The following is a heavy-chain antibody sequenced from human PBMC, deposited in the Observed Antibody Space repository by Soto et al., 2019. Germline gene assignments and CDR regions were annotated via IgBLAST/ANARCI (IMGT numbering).Heavy chain of an antibody. D-gene: IGHD4-17*01. CDR1: GVTFTIYA. CDR2: ISGSGGTT. Sequence: PGGSLRLSCAVSGVTFTIYAMNWVRQAPGKGLEWVSGISGSGGTTYYADSVKGRFTISRDNSRNTLYVQMNSLRVEDTAVYFCEKGGDYRAFDYWGQGTLVTVSS. V-gene: IGHV3-23*01. J-gene: IGHJ4*02. CDR3: EKGGDYRAFDY.